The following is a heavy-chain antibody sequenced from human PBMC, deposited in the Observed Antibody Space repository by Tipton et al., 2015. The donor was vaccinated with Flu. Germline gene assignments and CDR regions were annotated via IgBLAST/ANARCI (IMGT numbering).Heavy chain of an antibody. V-gene: IGHV4-38-2*01. D-gene: IGHD3-10*01. Sequence: QLVQSGGGLVKPGGYLRLSCAASGFTFSDDYMSWIRQAPGKGLEWIATIHRSGSTKYNPSLKSRVTISVDTAKNQFSQRLSSVTAADTAVYYCARSTYYYGSGSSDYWGQGTLVTVSS. CDR2: IHRSGST. CDR3: ARSTYYYGSGSSDY. CDR1: GFTFSDDY. J-gene: IGHJ4*02.